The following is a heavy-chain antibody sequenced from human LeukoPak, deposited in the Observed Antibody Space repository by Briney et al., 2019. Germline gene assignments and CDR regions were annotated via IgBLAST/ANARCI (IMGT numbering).Heavy chain of an antibody. J-gene: IGHJ3*02. D-gene: IGHD5-24*01. V-gene: IGHV3-30-3*01. CDR2: ISYDGSNK. CDR3: ARGSSPLDGYNYPGAFDI. Sequence: GGSLRLSCAASGFTFSSYAMHWVRQAPGKGLEWVAVISYDGSNKYYADSVKGRFTISRDNSKNTLYLQMNSLRAEDTAVYYCARGSSPLDGYNYPGAFDIWGQGTMVTVSS. CDR1: GFTFSSYA.